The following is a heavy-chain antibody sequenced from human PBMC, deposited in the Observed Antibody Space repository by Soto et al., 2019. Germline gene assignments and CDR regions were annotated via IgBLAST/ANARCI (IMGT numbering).Heavy chain of an antibody. J-gene: IGHJ4*02. CDR1: GYTFTSYA. CDR3: ARESHYDFWSGYKGNYFDY. CDR2: INAGNGNT. D-gene: IGHD3-3*01. Sequence: GASVKVSCKASGYTFTSYAMHWVRQAPGQRLEWMGWINAGNGNTKYSQKFQGRVTITRDTSASTAYMELSSLRSEDTAVYYCARESHYDFWSGYKGNYFDYWGQGTLVTVSS. V-gene: IGHV1-3*01.